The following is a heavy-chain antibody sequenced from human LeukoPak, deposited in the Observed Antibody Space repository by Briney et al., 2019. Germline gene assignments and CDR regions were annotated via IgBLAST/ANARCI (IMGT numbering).Heavy chain of an antibody. Sequence: ASVKVSCKASGYTFTSYGISWVRQAPGQGLEWMGWISAYNGNTNYAQELQGRVTMTTDTSTSTAYMELRSLRSDDTAVYYCATSVVPAAIGGGAFDIWGQGTMVAVSS. CDR1: GYTFTSYG. CDR3: ATSVVPAAIGGGAFDI. D-gene: IGHD2-2*02. CDR2: ISAYNGNT. V-gene: IGHV1-18*01. J-gene: IGHJ3*02.